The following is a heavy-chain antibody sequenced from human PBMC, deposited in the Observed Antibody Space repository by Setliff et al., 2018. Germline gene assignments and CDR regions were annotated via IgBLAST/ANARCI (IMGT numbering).Heavy chain of an antibody. Sequence: ASVKVSCKASGYTFTYFGVSWLRLAPGQGLEWMGWISAYTGNTNYAQKLQGRVTMTTDASTNTAYMELRGLSSDDTAVYYCSRLVRYCSKTTCQTASGAEVWGQGTLVTVSS. D-gene: IGHD2-8*01. CDR2: ISAYTGNT. CDR1: GYTFTYFG. J-gene: IGHJ4*02. CDR3: SRLVRYCSKTTCQTASGAEV. V-gene: IGHV1-18*01.